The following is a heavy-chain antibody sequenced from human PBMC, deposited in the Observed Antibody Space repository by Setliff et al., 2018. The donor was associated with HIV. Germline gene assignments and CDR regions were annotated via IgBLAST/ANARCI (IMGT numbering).Heavy chain of an antibody. J-gene: IGHJ6*02. CDR2: IYHTGST. CDR1: GGSISSTNW. Sequence: SETLSLTCAVSGGSISSTNWWSWVRQPPGKGLVWIGEIYHTGSTNYNPSLKSRVTISVDKSKNQFSLSLSSVTAADTAVYYCARGGGGSWLLHYGMDVWVPETLLVTVSS. D-gene: IGHD6-13*01. CDR3: ARGGGGSWLLHYGMDV. V-gene: IGHV4-4*02.